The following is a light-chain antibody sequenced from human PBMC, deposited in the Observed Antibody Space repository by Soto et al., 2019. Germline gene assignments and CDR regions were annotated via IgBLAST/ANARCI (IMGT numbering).Light chain of an antibody. J-gene: IGLJ3*02. Sequence: QSVLTQPPSVSGAPGQRVTISCTGGSSNIGANYDVHWYQQLPGTAPKLLMYGNSDRPSGVPDRFSGSKSGTSASLAITGLQAEDEADYYGQSYDSSLSGVVFGGGTKLTVL. CDR3: QSYDSSLSGVV. CDR2: GNS. CDR1: SSNIGANYD. V-gene: IGLV1-40*01.